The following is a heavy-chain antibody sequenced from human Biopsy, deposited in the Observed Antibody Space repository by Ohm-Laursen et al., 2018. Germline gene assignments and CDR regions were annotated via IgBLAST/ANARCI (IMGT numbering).Heavy chain of an antibody. Sequence: SETLSLTCTVSGGSLSSYSWSWIRQPAGKGLEWIGQIYTSGITNYNPSLKSRVTMSVDTSKNKFSRRVSSVTAADTAVYYCARDRDRRGWFDPWGQGTLVTVSS. V-gene: IGHV4-4*07. CDR2: IYTSGIT. CDR1: GGSLSSYS. D-gene: IGHD1-14*01. J-gene: IGHJ5*02. CDR3: ARDRDRRGWFDP.